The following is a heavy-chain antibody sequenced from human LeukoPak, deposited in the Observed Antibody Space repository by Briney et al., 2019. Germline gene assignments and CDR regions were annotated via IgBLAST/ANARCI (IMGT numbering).Heavy chain of an antibody. Sequence: GGSLGLSCAASGFTLSSYAMSWVRQAPGKGLEWVSIIYNDGSTYYADSMKGRFTISRDNSKNTLYLQVNSLRAEDTAMYYCARNILFAFDIWGQGTMVTVSS. CDR1: GFTLSSYA. CDR3: ARNILFAFDI. V-gene: IGHV3-53*01. J-gene: IGHJ3*02. D-gene: IGHD2/OR15-2a*01. CDR2: IYNDGST.